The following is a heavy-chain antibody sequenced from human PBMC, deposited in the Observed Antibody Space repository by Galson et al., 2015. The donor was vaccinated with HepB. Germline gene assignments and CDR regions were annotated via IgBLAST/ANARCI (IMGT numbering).Heavy chain of an antibody. J-gene: IGHJ4*02. CDR2: ISYDGSNK. Sequence: SLRLSCAASGFTFSSYGMHWVRQAPGKGLEWVAVISYDGSNKYYADSVKGRFTISRDNSKNTLYLQMNSLRAEDTAVYYCAKRVAVSDYWGQGTLVTVSS. V-gene: IGHV3-30*18. D-gene: IGHD2-15*01. CDR1: GFTFSSYG. CDR3: AKRVAVSDY.